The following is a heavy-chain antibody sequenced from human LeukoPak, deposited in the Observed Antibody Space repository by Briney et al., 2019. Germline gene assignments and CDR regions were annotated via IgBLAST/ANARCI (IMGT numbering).Heavy chain of an antibody. Sequence: GGSLRLSCAASGFTFSNYVMTWVHQAPGKGLEWVSTVTGSADRTYYADSVKGRFTISRDNSKNTLYLQMNSLRAEDTAVYYCATGYYYDSSGYNGFDPWGQGTLVTVSS. CDR3: ATGYYYDSSGYNGFDP. D-gene: IGHD3-22*01. CDR1: GFTFSNYV. CDR2: VTGSADRT. V-gene: IGHV3-23*01. J-gene: IGHJ5*02.